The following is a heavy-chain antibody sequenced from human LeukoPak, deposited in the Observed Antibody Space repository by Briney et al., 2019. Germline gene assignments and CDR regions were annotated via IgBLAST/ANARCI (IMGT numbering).Heavy chain of an antibody. CDR2: IDWDDDK. J-gene: IGHJ4*02. V-gene: IGHV2-70*17. CDR1: GFSLTTSGMC. Sequence: SGPALVKPTQTLTLTCTFSGFSLTTSGMCVSWIRQPPGKALEWLARIDWDDDKFYSTSLKTRLTLSKDTSKNQLVLTMTNMDPVDTATYYCARTRFGDQGSRIDFWGQGTLVTVSS. CDR3: ARTRFGDQGSRIDF. D-gene: IGHD3-10*01.